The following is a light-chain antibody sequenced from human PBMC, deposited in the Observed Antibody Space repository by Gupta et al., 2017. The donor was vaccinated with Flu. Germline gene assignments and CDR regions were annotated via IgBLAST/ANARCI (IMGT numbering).Light chain of an antibody. CDR1: SGDVGSYNL. CDR2: EVT. Sequence: SITISCTGSSGDVGSYNLVSWYQQHPGKVPKLMIYEVTNRPSGVSNRFSGSKSGNTASLTISGLQAEDEADYYCTSYTTSATWVFGGGTTLTVL. V-gene: IGLV2-14*02. J-gene: IGLJ3*02. CDR3: TSYTTSATWV.